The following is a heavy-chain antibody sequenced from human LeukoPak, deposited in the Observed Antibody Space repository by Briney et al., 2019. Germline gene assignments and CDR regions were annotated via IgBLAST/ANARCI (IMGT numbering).Heavy chain of an antibody. D-gene: IGHD3-22*01. J-gene: IGHJ2*01. V-gene: IGHV4-39*01. Sequence: SETLSLTCTVSGGSISSSSYYWGWIRQPPGKGLEWIGSIYYSGSTYYNPSLKSRVTISVDTSKNQFSLKLSSVTAADTAVYYCASPTYYYDSSGYHRWNFDLWGRGILVTVSS. CDR1: GGSISSSSYY. CDR2: IYYSGST. CDR3: ASPTYYYDSSGYHRWNFDL.